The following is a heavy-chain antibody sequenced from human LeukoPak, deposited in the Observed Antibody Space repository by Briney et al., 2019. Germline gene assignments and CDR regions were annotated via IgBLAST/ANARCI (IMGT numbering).Heavy chain of an antibody. V-gene: IGHV3-53*01. D-gene: IGHD3-10*01. CDR2: IYSGGSS. CDR1: GFTVSSNY. Sequence: GGSLRLSCAASGFTVSSNYMSWVRQAPGKGLEWVSVIYSGGSSYYADSVKGRFTISRDNSKSTLYIQMNSLRAEDTAVYYCARAKPKNMVRGLIMRRESRYYFDYWGQGTLVTVSS. J-gene: IGHJ4*02. CDR3: ARAKPKNMVRGLIMRRESRYYFDY.